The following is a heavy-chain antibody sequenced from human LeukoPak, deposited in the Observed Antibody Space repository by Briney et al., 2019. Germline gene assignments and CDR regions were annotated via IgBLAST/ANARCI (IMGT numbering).Heavy chain of an antibody. CDR2: INPNSGGT. V-gene: IGHV1-2*02. Sequence: ASVMVSCKASGYTFTGYYMHWVRQAPGQGLEWMGWINPNSGGTNYAQKFQGRVTMTRDTSISTAYMELSRLRSDDTAVYYCARDHLWVAYCGGDCYSLVDYWGQGTLVTVSS. D-gene: IGHD2-21*02. CDR3: ARDHLWVAYCGGDCYSLVDY. J-gene: IGHJ4*02. CDR1: GYTFTGYY.